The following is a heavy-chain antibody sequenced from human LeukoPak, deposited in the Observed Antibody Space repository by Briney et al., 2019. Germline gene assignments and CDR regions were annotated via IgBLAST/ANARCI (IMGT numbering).Heavy chain of an antibody. D-gene: IGHD3/OR15-3a*01. V-gene: IGHV1-8*01. CDR1: VYTFSSYD. J-gene: IGHJ6*03. CDR3: ARALSWTTESYYYMDV. Sequence: ASVKVSFKASVYTFSSYDINWVRQATGQGLEWLGWMNPNSGNTGYAQKFQGRVTMTKNTSITTAYMDLSSLRSEDTAVYYCARALSWTTESYYYMDVWGEGTTVTVSS. CDR2: MNPNSGNT.